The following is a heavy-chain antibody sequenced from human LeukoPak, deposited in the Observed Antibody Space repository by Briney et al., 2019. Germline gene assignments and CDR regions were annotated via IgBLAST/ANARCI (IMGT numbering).Heavy chain of an antibody. D-gene: IGHD3-3*01. Sequence: ASVKVSCKASGYTFTSYDINWLRQATGQGLEWMGWMNPNSGNTGYAQKFQGRVTITRNTSISTAYMELSSLRSEDTAVYYCARAVTYYDFWSGYYTNYYYYYYMDVWGKGTTVTVSS. V-gene: IGHV1-8*03. CDR2: MNPNSGNT. J-gene: IGHJ6*03. CDR3: ARAVTYYDFWSGYYTNYYYYYYMDV. CDR1: GYTFTSYD.